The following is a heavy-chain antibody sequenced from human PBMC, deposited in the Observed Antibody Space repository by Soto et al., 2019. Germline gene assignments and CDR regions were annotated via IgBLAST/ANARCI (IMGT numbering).Heavy chain of an antibody. J-gene: IGHJ4*02. V-gene: IGHV3-74*01. Sequence: PGGSLRLSCAASGFTFSDYYMHWVRQAPEKGLVWVSRISSDGSTTSYADFVKGRFTISRDNAKNTLNLQMNGLGPEDTAVYFCARVLFCGAGGCYSNFDIWGQGTQVTVSS. CDR1: GFTFSDYY. CDR2: ISSDGSTT. D-gene: IGHD2-21*02. CDR3: ARVLFCGAGGCYSNFDI.